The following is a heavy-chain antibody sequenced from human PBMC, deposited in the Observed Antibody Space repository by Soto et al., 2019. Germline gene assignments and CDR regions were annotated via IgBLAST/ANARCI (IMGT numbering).Heavy chain of an antibody. Sequence: GGSLRLSCAASGFTFSSYAMGWVRQGPGKGLEWVAVVSIGGSTHYADSVRGRFTISRDNSKNTLSLQMNSLTAEDTAVYFCAKRRGAGGHFDYWGQGALVTV. CDR1: GFTFSSYA. CDR2: VSIGGST. V-gene: IGHV3-23*01. CDR3: AKRRGAGGHFDY. D-gene: IGHD2-15*01. J-gene: IGHJ4*02.